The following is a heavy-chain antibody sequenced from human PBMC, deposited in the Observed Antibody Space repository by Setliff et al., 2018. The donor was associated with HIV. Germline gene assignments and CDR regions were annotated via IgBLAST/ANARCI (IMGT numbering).Heavy chain of an antibody. CDR2: INSDGSST. D-gene: IGHD3-3*02. CDR3: AKQLSPHFYYYMDV. CDR1: GFTLSSYW. J-gene: IGHJ6*03. Sequence: HPGGSLRLSCEASGFTLSSYWMHWVRQAPGKGLVWVSRINSDGSSTSYADSVTGRFTISRDNARNTVYLQLNSLRVEDTAVYYCAKQLSPHFYYYMDVWGNGTTVTVSS. V-gene: IGHV3-74*01.